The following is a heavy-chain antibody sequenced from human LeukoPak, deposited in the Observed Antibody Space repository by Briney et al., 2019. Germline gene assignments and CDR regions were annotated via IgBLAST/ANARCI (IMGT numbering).Heavy chain of an antibody. V-gene: IGHV3-21*01. CDR1: GFTFSSYS. D-gene: IGHD3-16*01. Sequence: GGSLRLSCAASGFTFSSYSMNWVRQAPGKGLEWVSSISSSSSYIYYADSVKGRFTISRDNAKNSLYLQMNSLRAEDTAVYYCARDPYVWASSDPLDSWGQGALVTVSS. CDR2: ISSSSSYI. CDR3: ARDPYVWASSDPLDS. J-gene: IGHJ5*02.